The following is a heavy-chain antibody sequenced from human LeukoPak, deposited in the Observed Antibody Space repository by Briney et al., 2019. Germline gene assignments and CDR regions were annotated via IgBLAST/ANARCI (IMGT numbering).Heavy chain of an antibody. CDR3: AKDTMGAYDSSGYYDY. J-gene: IGHJ4*02. CDR2: ISWNSGSI. V-gene: IGHV3-9*03. Sequence: GGSLRLSCAASGFTFDDYAMHWVRQAPGKGLEWVSGISWNSGSIGYADSVKGRFTISRDNAKNSLYLRMNSLRAEDMALYYCAKDTMGAYDSSGYYDYWGQGTLVTVSS. CDR1: GFTFDDYA. D-gene: IGHD3-22*01.